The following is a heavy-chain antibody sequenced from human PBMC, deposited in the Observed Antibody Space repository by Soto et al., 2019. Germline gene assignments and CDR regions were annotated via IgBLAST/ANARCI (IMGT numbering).Heavy chain of an antibody. CDR3: AGRVRGVYYYYGMDV. D-gene: IGHD3-10*01. CDR2: IYYSGST. J-gene: IGHJ6*02. V-gene: IGHV4-31*03. Sequence: SDTLSLTCTVSGGSISSGGYYWSWIRQHPGKGLEWIGYIYYSGSTYYNPSLKSRVTISVDTSKNQFSLKLSSVTAADTAVYYCAGRVRGVYYYYGMDVWGQGTTVT. CDR1: GGSISSGGYY.